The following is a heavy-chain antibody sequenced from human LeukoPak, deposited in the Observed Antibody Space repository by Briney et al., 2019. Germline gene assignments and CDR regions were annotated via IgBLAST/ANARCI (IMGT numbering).Heavy chain of an antibody. J-gene: IGHJ5*02. CDR2: IKQDGSEK. V-gene: IGHV3-7*01. D-gene: IGHD3-10*01. Sequence: GGSLRLSCAASGFTFSNYWMSWVRQAPGKGLEWVANIKQDGSEKYYVDSVKGRFTISRDNAKNSLYLQMNSLRAEDTAVYYCTKEGLGSVSSWSAWFDPWGQGTLVTVSS. CDR1: GFTFSNYW. CDR3: TKEGLGSVSSWSAWFDP.